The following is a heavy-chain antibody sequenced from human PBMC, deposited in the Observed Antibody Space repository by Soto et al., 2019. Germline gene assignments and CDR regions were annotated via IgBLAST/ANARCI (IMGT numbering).Heavy chain of an antibody. CDR1: GFTFSSYG. CDR2: IWYDGSNK. Sequence: QVQLVESGGGVVQPGRSLRLSCAASGFTFSSYGMHWVRQAPGKGLEWVAVIWYDGSNKYYADSVKGRFTISRDNSKNTLYLQMNSRRAEDTAVYYCARQQLAWAYCMDVWGQGTTVTVSS. D-gene: IGHD6-13*01. J-gene: IGHJ6*02. V-gene: IGHV3-33*01. CDR3: ARQQLAWAYCMDV.